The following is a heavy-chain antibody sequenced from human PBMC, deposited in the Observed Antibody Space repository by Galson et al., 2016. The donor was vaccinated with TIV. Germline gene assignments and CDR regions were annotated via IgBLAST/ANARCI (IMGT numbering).Heavy chain of an antibody. CDR2: ITPIFGTT. V-gene: IGHV1-69*13. CDR1: GVIFRNFA. D-gene: IGHD3-22*01. Sequence: SVKVSCKASGVIFRNFAITWVRQAPGQGLEWMRRITPIFGTTKYAQKFQGRVTLTADDSTSTAYMELSFLRSEDTAIYYCARVRGEFYDSSGYYDSWGQGTLVSVSS. CDR3: ARVRGEFYDSSGYYDS. J-gene: IGHJ4*02.